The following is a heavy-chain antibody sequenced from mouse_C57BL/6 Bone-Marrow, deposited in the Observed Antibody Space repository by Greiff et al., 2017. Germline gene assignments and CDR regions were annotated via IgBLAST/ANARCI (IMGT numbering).Heavy chain of an antibody. CDR3: AREMDY. V-gene: IGHV5-4*01. J-gene: IGHJ4*01. CDR2: ISDGGSYT. Sequence: EVHLVESGGGLVKPGGSLKLSCAASGFTFSSYAMSWVRQTPEKRLEWVATISDGGSYTYYPDNVKGRFTISRDNAKNNLYLKMSDLKSEDTAMYYCAREMDYWGQGTSVTVSS. CDR1: GFTFSSYA.